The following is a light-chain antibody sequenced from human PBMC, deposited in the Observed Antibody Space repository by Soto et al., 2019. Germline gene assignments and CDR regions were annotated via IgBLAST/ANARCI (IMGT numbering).Light chain of an antibody. CDR1: QRISNW. J-gene: IGKJ3*01. CDR2: RAS. V-gene: IGKV1-5*03. CDR3: QQYNSYSGT. Sequence: DIQMTQSPSTLSASVGDRVTITCRASQRISNWLAWYQQKPGQAPKLVIYRASTLESGVPSRFSGSGSGTEFTLTISSLQPDDFATYFCQQYNSYSGTFGPGTKLDIK.